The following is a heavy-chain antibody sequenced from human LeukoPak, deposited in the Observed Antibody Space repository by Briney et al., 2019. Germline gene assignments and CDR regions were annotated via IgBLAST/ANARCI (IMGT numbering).Heavy chain of an antibody. J-gene: IGHJ6*03. CDR2: IIPIFGTA. CDR3: ARGTYYYGSGSYPYYYYYMDV. V-gene: IGHV1-69*13. Sequence: SVKVSCKASGGTFSSYAISWVRQAPGHGLEWMGGIIPIFGTANYAQKFQGRVTITADESTSTAYMELSSLRSEDTAVYYCARGTYYYGSGSYPYYYYYMDVWGKGTTVTVSS. D-gene: IGHD3-10*01. CDR1: GGTFSSYA.